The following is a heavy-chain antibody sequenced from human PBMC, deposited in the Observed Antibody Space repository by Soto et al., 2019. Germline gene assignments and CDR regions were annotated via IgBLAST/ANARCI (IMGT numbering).Heavy chain of an antibody. J-gene: IGHJ4*02. CDR3: AKVDYSGSYFDY. CDR2: ISYDGSNK. V-gene: IGHV3-30*18. D-gene: IGHD1-26*01. CDR1: GFTFSSYG. Sequence: QVQLVESGGGVVQPGRSLRLSCAASGFTFSSYGMHWVRQAPGKGLEWVALISYDGSNKYYADSVKGGFTISRDNSKNTLYMQMNRLRAEDTAVYYCAKVDYSGSYFDYCGQGTLVSVCS.